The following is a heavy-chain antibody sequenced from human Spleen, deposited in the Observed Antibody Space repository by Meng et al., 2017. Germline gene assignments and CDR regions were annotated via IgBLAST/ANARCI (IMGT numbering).Heavy chain of an antibody. CDR3: ARVLWFGQFHDAFDI. CDR1: GYIFTAHY. Sequence: ASVKVSCKASGYIFTAHYMHWVRQAPGQGLEWMGIINPNTGGTHSAQNFQGRVTLTSDTSVSRVDMELRSLRLDDTAVYYCARVLWFGQFHDAFDIWGQGTLVTVSS. CDR2: INPNTGGT. V-gene: IGHV1-2*02. D-gene: IGHD3-10*01. J-gene: IGHJ3*02.